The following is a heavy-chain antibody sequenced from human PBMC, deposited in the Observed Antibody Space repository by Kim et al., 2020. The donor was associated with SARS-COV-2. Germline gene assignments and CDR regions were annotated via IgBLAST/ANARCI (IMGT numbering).Heavy chain of an antibody. D-gene: IGHD3-3*01. Sequence: ASVKVSCKASGYTFTSYYMHWVRQAPGQGLEWMGIINPSGGSTSYAQKFQGRVTMTRDTSTSTVYMELSSLRSEDTAVYYCARGGGFLEWLLSLGFDYWGQGTLVTVSS. CDR1: GYTFTSYY. V-gene: IGHV1-46*01. J-gene: IGHJ4*02. CDR2: INPSGGST. CDR3: ARGGGFLEWLLSLGFDY.